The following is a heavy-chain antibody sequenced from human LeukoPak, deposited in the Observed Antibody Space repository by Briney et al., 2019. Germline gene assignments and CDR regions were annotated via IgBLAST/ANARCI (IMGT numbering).Heavy chain of an antibody. V-gene: IGHV4-39*01. CDR1: GGSISSTSYY. Sequence: SETLSLTCAVSGGSISSTSYYWGWIRQPPGKGLEWIGSIYYSGSTYYNPSLKSRVTISVDTSKNQFSLKLSSVTAADTAVCYCASQKRSITGSKDAFDIWGQGTMVTVSS. D-gene: IGHD1-20*01. CDR2: IYYSGST. J-gene: IGHJ3*02. CDR3: ASQKRSITGSKDAFDI.